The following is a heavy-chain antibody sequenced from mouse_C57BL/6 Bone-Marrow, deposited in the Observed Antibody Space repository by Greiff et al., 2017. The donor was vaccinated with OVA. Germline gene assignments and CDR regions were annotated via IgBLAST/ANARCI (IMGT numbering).Heavy chain of an antibody. CDR3: TRVDYDGSYGYFAV. CDR1: GYTFTSYW. J-gene: IGHJ1*03. CDR2: IYPGNSDT. V-gene: IGHV1-5*01. D-gene: IGHD2-1*01. Sequence: VQLKQSGTVLARPGASVKLSCKTSGYTFTSYWMHWVKQRPGQGLEWIGAIYPGNSDTSYNQKFKGKAKLTAVTSASTAYMELSSLTNEDSAVYYCTRVDYDGSYGYFAVWGTGTTVTVSS.